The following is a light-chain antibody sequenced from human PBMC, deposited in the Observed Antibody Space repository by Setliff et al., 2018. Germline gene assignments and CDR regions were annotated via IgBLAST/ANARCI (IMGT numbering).Light chain of an antibody. CDR1: SSVVGGYNY. V-gene: IGLV2-8*01. Sequence: QSALTQPPSASGSPGQSVTISCTGTSSVVGGYNYVSWYQQHPGKAPKLMIYEVTKRPPGVPARFSGSNSGNTASLTVSGLQAEDEADYYCATWDDGLNGAVFGGGTQLTVL. CDR2: EVT. CDR3: ATWDDGLNGAV. J-gene: IGLJ2*01.